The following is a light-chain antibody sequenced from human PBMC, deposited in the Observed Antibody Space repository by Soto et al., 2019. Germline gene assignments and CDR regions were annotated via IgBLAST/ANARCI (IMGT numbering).Light chain of an antibody. Sequence: DIQMTQSPSTLSASVGDRVTITCRASQSISSWLAWYQQKPGKAPKLLIYKASSLESGVPSRFRGSGSGTEFTLTISSLQLDDFATYYCQQYNSPRYTFGQGTKLEIK. CDR2: KAS. J-gene: IGKJ2*01. CDR1: QSISSW. V-gene: IGKV1-5*03. CDR3: QQYNSPRYT.